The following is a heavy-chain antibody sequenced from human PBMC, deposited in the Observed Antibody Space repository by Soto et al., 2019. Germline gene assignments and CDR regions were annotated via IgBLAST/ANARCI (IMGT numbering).Heavy chain of an antibody. CDR2: IVVGSGNT. J-gene: IGHJ4*02. D-gene: IGHD3-10*01. CDR1: GITFTNSA. CDR3: ARSYGSGSYYKLDY. V-gene: IGHV1-58*02. Sequence: SVKVSCKASGITFTNSAMQWVRQARGQGLEWMGWIVVGSGNTNYAQKFQGRVTITTDKSTSTAYMELSSLRSEDTAVYYCARSYGSGSYYKLDYWGQGTLVTVSS.